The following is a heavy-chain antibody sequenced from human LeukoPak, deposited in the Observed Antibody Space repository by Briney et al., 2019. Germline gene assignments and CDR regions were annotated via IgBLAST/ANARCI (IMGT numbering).Heavy chain of an antibody. J-gene: IGHJ4*02. CDR1: GFTFRSHA. D-gene: IGHD2-21*02. CDR2: ISSSSSTI. CDR3: ARGYSSRAGTTDCCPLDY. V-gene: IGHV3-48*01. Sequence: GGSLRLSCAASGFTFRSHAMSWVRQAPGKGLEWVSYISSSSSTIYYADSVKGRFTISRDNAKNSLYLQMNSLRADDTAVYYCARGYSSRAGTTDCCPLDYWGQGTLVTVSS.